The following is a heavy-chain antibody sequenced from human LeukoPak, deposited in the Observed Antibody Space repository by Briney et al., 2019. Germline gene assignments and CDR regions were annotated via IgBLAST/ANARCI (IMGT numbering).Heavy chain of an antibody. D-gene: IGHD1-26*01. CDR2: IYYSGST. CDR3: ERQGIVGNTGRHFDY. J-gene: IGHJ4*02. CDR1: GGSISSSSYN. V-gene: IGHV4-39*01. Sequence: PSETLSLTCIVSGGSISSSSYNWGWIRQPPGEGLEWIGSIYYSGSTYYNPSLKSRITISVDTSKNQFSVKLNSVTAADTAVYYCERQGIVGNTGRHFDYWGQGTLVTVSS.